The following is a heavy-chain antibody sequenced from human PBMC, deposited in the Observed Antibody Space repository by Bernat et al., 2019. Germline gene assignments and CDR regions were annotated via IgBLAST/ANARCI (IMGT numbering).Heavy chain of an antibody. V-gene: IGHV3-53*02. J-gene: IGHJ4*02. CDR1: GFIVSIHY. Sequence: EVQLVETGGGLIQPGGSLRLSCAASGFIVSIHYMSWVRQAPGKGLEWVSVIYSAGSTYYADSVHGRFSISRDISKNTVYLQMDSLRAEDTAVYFCARGAAVAGVFDFDYWGQGALVTVSS. D-gene: IGHD6-19*01. CDR3: ARGAAVAGVFDFDY. CDR2: IYSAGST.